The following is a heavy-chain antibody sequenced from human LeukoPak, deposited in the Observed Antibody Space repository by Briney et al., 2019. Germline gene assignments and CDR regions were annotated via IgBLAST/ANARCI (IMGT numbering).Heavy chain of an antibody. V-gene: IGHV3-30*02. CDR3: ASSRYDSSGYYGIIGY. D-gene: IGHD3-22*01. J-gene: IGHJ4*02. CDR2: IRYDGSDK. CDR1: GFTFSSYG. Sequence: PGGSLRLSCVASGFTFSSYGMHWVRQAPGKGLEWVAFIRYDGSDKYYADSVKGRFTISGDKSKNTLYLQMNSLRAEDTALYYCASSRYDSSGYYGIIGYWGQGTLVTVSS.